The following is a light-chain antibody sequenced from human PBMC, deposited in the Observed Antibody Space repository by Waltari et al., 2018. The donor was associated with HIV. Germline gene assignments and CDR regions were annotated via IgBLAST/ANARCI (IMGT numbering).Light chain of an antibody. V-gene: IGKV4-1*01. J-gene: IGKJ3*01. Sequence: DIVMTQSPDSLVVSLGERATINCKFSQSLLYSSDNKNYLAWYQQKPGQPPKLLIYWASTRESGVPDRFSGSASGTDFTLSISGLQAEDVAVYFCQQYYTTPDTFGPGTKVDIK. CDR3: QQYYTTPDT. CDR1: QSLLYSSDNKNY. CDR2: WAS.